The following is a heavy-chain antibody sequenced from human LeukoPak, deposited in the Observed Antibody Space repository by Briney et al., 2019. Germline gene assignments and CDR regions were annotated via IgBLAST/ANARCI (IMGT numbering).Heavy chain of an antibody. CDR2: ITISGHTK. V-gene: IGHV3-48*03. CDR3: ARGDPHADL. Sequence: GGSLRLSCAASGFDLSTYEMNWVRQAPGKGLEWIADITISGHTKNYADSVKGRSTISRDNARTSLYLQMNSLRVEDTGVYYCARGDPHADLWGQGTLVTVSS. J-gene: IGHJ5*02. CDR1: GFDLSTYE.